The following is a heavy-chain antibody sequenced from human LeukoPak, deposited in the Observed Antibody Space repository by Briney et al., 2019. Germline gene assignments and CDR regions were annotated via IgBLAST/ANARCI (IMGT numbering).Heavy chain of an antibody. D-gene: IGHD2-21*02. Sequence: SETLSLTCNVSGFSIRGYYWSWVRQPPGKGLEWIVYIYTSGSTNYNPSLKSRSTMSVDTSKNQCSRKVSPVTSADAAVYYSARSYCGGDWDFSSYCSIVVWGKGTTVTVSS. CDR2: IYTSGST. J-gene: IGHJ6*03. CDR1: GFSIRGYY. V-gene: IGHV4-4*08. CDR3: ARSYCGGDWDFSSYCSIVV.